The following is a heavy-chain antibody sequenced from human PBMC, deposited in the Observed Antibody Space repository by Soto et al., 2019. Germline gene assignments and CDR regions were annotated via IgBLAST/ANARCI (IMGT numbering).Heavy chain of an antibody. D-gene: IGHD2-21*02. Sequence: PGGSLRLSCAASGFTFEDYALHWVRQAPGKGLEWVALISWDGGSAFYLDSVRGRFTISRDRSSLFLQMHSLRPEDTAVYFCSKASGCRSDWGNDPFDVWGQGTLVTVSS. CDR2: ISWDGGSA. CDR1: GFTFEDYA. CDR3: SKASGCRSDWGNDPFDV. J-gene: IGHJ3*01. V-gene: IGHV3-43D*04.